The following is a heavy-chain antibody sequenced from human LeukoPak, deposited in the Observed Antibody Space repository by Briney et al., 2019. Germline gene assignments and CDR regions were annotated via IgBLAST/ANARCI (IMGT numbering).Heavy chain of an antibody. J-gene: IGHJ4*02. CDR2: INSDGSST. D-gene: IGHD3-10*01. CDR1: GFTFSSYW. Sequence: PGGSLRLSCAASGFTFSSYWMHWVRQAPGKGLVWVSRINSDGSSTSYADSVKGRFTISRDNAKNTLYLQMNSLRAEDTAVYYCAKDRAMVRGVIITTDYWGQGTLVTVSS. CDR3: AKDRAMVRGVIITTDY. V-gene: IGHV3-74*01.